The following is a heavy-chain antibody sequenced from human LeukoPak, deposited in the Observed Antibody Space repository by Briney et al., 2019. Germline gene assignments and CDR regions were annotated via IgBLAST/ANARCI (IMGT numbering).Heavy chain of an antibody. V-gene: IGHV3-23*01. D-gene: IGHD6-13*01. CDR3: AKGHGSSWSFFDY. J-gene: IGHJ4*02. CDR1: GFTLSSYA. Sequence: GGSLRLSCAASGFTLSSYAMSWVRQGPGKGLEWVSAISVSGNTYHADSVKGRFTISRDNSKNTLYLQLNSLRAEDTAVYYCAKGHGSSWSFFDYWGQGTLVTVSS. CDR2: ISVSGNT.